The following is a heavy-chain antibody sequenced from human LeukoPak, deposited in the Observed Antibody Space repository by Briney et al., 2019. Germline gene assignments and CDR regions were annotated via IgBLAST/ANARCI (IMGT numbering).Heavy chain of an antibody. V-gene: IGHV1-2*02. CDR2: INPNTGGT. D-gene: IGHD6-25*01. CDR3: ARDVPPYSSVRAALDY. Sequence: ASVTVSCTASGYTFTVNYMHWVRQAPGQGLEWMGWINPNTGGTHYAQRFQGRVTMTSDTSITTAYMELTRLRSDDTAVYYCARDVPPYSSVRAALDYWGQGTLVTVSS. J-gene: IGHJ4*02. CDR1: GYTFTVNY.